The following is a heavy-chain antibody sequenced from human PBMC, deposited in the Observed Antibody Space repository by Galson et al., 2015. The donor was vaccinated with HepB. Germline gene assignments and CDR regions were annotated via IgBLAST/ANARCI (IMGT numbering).Heavy chain of an antibody. CDR1: GFRFSDAW. D-gene: IGHD2/OR15-2a*01. J-gene: IGHJ6*03. Sequence: SLRLSCAASGFRFSDAWMSWVRQAPGKGLEWVGHIKSEFDGATTNYAAPVKGRFTISRDDSKNTLYLQMSSLKTEDAAMYYCTTDTSMMTLSTFYYYMDVWGKGTTVTVSS. CDR2: IKSEFDGATT. V-gene: IGHV3-15*01. CDR3: TTDTSMMTLSTFYYYMDV.